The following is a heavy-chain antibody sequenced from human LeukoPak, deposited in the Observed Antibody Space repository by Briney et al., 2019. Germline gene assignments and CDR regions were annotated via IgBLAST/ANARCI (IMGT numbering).Heavy chain of an antibody. V-gene: IGHV3-7*01. J-gene: IGHJ4*02. CDR2: INQDGSVK. Sequence: GGSLRLSCTASGFAFSTYWMDWVRQAPGKGLEWVGNINQDGSVKHYVDSVRGRFTISRDNARNSVYLQIYALRVEDTAVYYCTRDFVFWGQGTLVTASS. CDR3: TRDFVF. D-gene: IGHD3-3*01. CDR1: GFAFSTYW.